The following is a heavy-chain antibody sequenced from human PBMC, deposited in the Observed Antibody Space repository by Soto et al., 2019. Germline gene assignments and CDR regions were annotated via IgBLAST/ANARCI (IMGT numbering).Heavy chain of an antibody. CDR2: TYYRSKWYN. V-gene: IGHV6-1*01. J-gene: IGHJ4*02. D-gene: IGHD6-19*01. CDR3: ARATFSGLRSSGWYDY. Sequence: SQTLSLTCAISGDSVSSNSAAWNWFSQSPSRGLEWLGRTYYRSKWYNDYAVSVKSRITINPDTSKNQFSLQLNSVTPEDTAVYYCARATFSGLRSSGWYDYWGQGTLVTVSS. CDR1: GDSVSSNSAA.